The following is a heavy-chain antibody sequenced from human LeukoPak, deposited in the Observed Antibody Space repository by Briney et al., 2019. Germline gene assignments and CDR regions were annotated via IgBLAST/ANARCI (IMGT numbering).Heavy chain of an antibody. CDR3: ARRNSHIGSYRPSYYFDY. Sequence: GSSVKVSCKSSGYAFTNYYMHWVRQAPGQGLEWMGIINPSGGSTIYAQKFHGRVTMTRDTSTSTIYMELSSLRSEDTAVYYCARRNSHIGSYRPSYYFDYWGQGTLVTVSS. J-gene: IGHJ4*02. CDR1: GYAFTNYY. V-gene: IGHV1-46*01. CDR2: INPSGGST. D-gene: IGHD1-26*01.